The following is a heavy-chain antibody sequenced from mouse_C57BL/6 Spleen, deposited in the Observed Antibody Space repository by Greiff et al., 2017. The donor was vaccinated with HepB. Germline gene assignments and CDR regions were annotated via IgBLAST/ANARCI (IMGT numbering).Heavy chain of an antibody. D-gene: IGHD2-1*01. CDR2: IDPSDSET. CDR3: ARRVFCNACFAY. CDR1: GYTFTSYW. V-gene: IGHV1-52*01. Sequence: VQLQQPGAELVRPGSSVKLSCKASGYTFTSYWMHWVKQRPIQGLEWIGNIDPSDSETHYNQKFKDKATLTVDKSSSTAYMQLSSLTSEDSAVYYCARRVFCNACFAYWGQGTLVTVSA. J-gene: IGHJ3*01.